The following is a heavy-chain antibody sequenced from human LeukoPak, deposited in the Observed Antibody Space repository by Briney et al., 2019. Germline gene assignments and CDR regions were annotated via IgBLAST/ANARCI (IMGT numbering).Heavy chain of an antibody. Sequence: ASETLSLTCAVSGYSISSGYYWGWIRQPPGKGLEWIGSIYHSGSTYYNPSLKSRVTISVDTSKNQFSLKLSSVTAADTAVYYCARGIAAAGTGYWGQGTLVTVSS. CDR2: IYHSGST. V-gene: IGHV4-38-2*01. CDR3: ARGIAAAGTGY. D-gene: IGHD6-13*01. J-gene: IGHJ4*02. CDR1: GYSISSGYY.